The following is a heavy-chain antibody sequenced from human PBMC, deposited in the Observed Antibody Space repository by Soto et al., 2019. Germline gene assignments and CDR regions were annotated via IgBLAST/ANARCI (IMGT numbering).Heavy chain of an antibody. J-gene: IGHJ4*02. CDR2: ISSGATYR. V-gene: IGHV3-21*01. Sequence: PGWSLRLSCAASGFTFSTYDMSWVRQAPGKGLEWVSSISSGATYRYYADSVRGRFTISRDNTKDSLYLQMNSPRAEDTAVYYFASRSSTSGFCPLEFGGQGTLVTVSS. CDR1: GFTFSTYD. CDR3: ASRSSTSGFCPLEF. D-gene: IGHD2-8*01.